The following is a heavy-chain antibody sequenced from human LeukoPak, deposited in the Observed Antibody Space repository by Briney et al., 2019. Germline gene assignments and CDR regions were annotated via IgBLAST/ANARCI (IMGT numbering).Heavy chain of an antibody. Sequence: SETLSLTCTVSGGSISNYHWNWIRQSPGKGLEWIGDISYSGDTNYNPSLKSRVTISLDTSKDQFSLKLSSVAAADTAVYYCARTYYICGLYWGQGTPVTVSS. CDR1: GGSISNYH. CDR2: ISYSGDT. V-gene: IGHV4-59*01. J-gene: IGHJ4*02. CDR3: ARTYYICGLY. D-gene: IGHD2-21*01.